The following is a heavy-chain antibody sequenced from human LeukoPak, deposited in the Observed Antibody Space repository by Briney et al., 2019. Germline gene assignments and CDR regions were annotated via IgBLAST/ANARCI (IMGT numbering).Heavy chain of an antibody. D-gene: IGHD3-10*01. V-gene: IGHV3-66*01. J-gene: IGHJ6*03. Sequence: GGSLRLSCAASEFSVGSNYMTWVRQAPGKGLEWVSLIYSGGSTYYADSVKGRFTISRDNSKNTLYLQMNSLRAEDTAVYYCAKHGSGSRYYYYYMDVWGKGTTVTVSS. CDR3: AKHGSGSRYYYYYMDV. CDR2: IYSGGST. CDR1: EFSVGSNY.